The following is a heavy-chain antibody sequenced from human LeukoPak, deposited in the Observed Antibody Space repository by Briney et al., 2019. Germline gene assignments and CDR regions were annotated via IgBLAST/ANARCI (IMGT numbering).Heavy chain of an antibody. V-gene: IGHV4-4*02. CDR3: ARATSGDYYGSGSYFDY. D-gene: IGHD3-10*01. Sequence: SETLSLTCAVSGGSISSSNWWSCVRQPPGKGLEWIGEIYHSGSTNYNPSLKSRVTISVDKSKNQFSLKLSSVTAADTAVYYCARATSGDYYGSGSYFDYWGQGTLVTVSS. J-gene: IGHJ4*02. CDR2: IYHSGST. CDR1: GGSISSSNW.